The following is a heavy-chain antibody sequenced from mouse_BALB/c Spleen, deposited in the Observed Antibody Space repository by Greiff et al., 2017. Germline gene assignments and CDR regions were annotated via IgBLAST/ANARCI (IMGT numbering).Heavy chain of an antibody. CDR3: ARGVHYYGYVAY. V-gene: IGHV1-80*01. CDR2: IYPGDGDT. J-gene: IGHJ3*01. CDR1: GYAFSSYW. Sequence: VQLQQSGAELVRPGSSVKISCKASGYAFSSYWMNWVKQRPGQGLEWIGRIYPGDGDTNYNGKFKGKATLTADKSSSTAYMQLSSLTAEDSAVYFGARGVHYYGYVAYWGQGTLVTVSA. D-gene: IGHD1-2*01.